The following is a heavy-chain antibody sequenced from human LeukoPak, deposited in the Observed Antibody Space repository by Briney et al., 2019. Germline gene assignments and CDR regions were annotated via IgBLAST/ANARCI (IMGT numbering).Heavy chain of an antibody. Sequence: SEALSLTCAVYGGSFSGYYWSWIRQPPGKGLEWIGEINHSGSTNYNPSLKSRVTISVDTSKNQFSLKLSSVTAADTAVYYCARWLQSLSAAGDWGQGTLVTVSS. CDR2: INHSGST. J-gene: IGHJ4*02. D-gene: IGHD5-12*01. CDR3: ARWLQSLSAAGD. CDR1: GGSFSGYY. V-gene: IGHV4-34*01.